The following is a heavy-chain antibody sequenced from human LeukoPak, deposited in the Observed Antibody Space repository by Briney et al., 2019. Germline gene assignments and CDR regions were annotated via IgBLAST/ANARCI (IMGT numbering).Heavy chain of an antibody. Sequence: SVKVSCKASGGTFSSYAISWVRQAPGQGLEWMGGIIPIFGTPNYAQKFQGRVTITTDESTSTAYMELSSLRSEDTAVYYCARDLAARPLGYYYYYMDVWGKGTTVTVSS. V-gene: IGHV1-69*05. J-gene: IGHJ6*03. CDR2: IIPIFGTP. D-gene: IGHD6-6*01. CDR3: ARDLAARPLGYYYYYMDV. CDR1: GGTFSSYA.